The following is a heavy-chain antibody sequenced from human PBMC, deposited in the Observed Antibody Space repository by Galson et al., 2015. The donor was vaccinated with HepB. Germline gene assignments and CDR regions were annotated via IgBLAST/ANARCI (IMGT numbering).Heavy chain of an antibody. V-gene: IGHV4-59*08. CDR3: VRHPGRGSVGYAFDL. CDR2: IYYNGDT. J-gene: IGHJ4*02. Sequence: LTCSVSQGSINDYYWSWIRQSPGHRLEWIGYIYYNGDTTYNPSLGYRVGMSVDRSINQVSLWLTSVTAADTAVYYCVRHPGRGSVGYAFDLWGQGTLVTVSA. CDR1: QGSINDYY. D-gene: IGHD5-12*01.